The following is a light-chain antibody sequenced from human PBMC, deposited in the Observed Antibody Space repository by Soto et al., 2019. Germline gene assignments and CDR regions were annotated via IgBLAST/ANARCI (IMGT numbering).Light chain of an antibody. CDR3: QQRSNWPT. CDR1: QSVSSSY. CDR2: DAS. V-gene: IGKV3D-20*02. Sequence: ELVLTPSPATLSVSTGERATLSCRASQSVSSSYLAWYQQKPGQAPRLLIYDASNRATGIPARFSGSGSWTDFTLTINSLEPEDFAVYYCQQRSNWPTFGQGTRLEIK. J-gene: IGKJ5*01.